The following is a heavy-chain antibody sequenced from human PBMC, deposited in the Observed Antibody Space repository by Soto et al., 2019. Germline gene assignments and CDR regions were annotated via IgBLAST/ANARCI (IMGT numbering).Heavy chain of an antibody. CDR2: IWYDGSNK. CDR1: GFTFSSYG. D-gene: IGHD3-22*01. CDR3: ARDSLDYYDRRGYFDY. J-gene: IGHJ4*02. Sequence: GGSLRLSCAASGFTFSSYGMHWVRQAPGKGLEWVAVIWYDGSNKYYADSVKGRFTISRDNSKNTLYLQMNSLRAEDTAVYYCARDSLDYYDRRGYFDYWGQGTLVTVSS. V-gene: IGHV3-33*01.